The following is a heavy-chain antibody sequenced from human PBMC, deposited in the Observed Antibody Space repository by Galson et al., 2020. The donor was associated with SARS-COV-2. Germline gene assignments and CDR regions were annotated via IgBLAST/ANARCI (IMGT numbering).Heavy chain of an antibody. CDR3: ARDQVYGGNSAY. V-gene: IGHV1-18*04. Sequence: ASVKVSCKASGYTYSNYGISWVRQAPAQGLEWMGWISPYNGNTKYEQKFQGRVTMTTDTSTTTAYMELRGLRSYDTAVYYCARDQVYGGNSAYWGHGTLVTVSS. CDR2: ISPYNGNT. CDR1: GYTYSNYG. D-gene: IGHD4-17*01. J-gene: IGHJ4*01.